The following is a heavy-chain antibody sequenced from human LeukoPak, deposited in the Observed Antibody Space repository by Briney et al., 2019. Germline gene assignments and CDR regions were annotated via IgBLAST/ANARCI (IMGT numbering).Heavy chain of an antibody. Sequence: SETLSLTCTVSGGSLSSYYWSWIRQPAGKGLEWIGRIYTSGSTNYNPSLKSRVTMSVDTSNNQFSLKLSSVTAEDKAVYYCETSSPDYDILTGYYIGDAFDIWGQGTMVTVSS. CDR2: IYTSGST. CDR3: ETSSPDYDILTGYYIGDAFDI. J-gene: IGHJ3*02. V-gene: IGHV4-4*07. CDR1: GGSLSSYY. D-gene: IGHD3-9*01.